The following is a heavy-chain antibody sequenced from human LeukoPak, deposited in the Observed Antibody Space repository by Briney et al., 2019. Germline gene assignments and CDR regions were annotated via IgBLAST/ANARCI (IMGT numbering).Heavy chain of an antibody. J-gene: IGHJ4*02. CDR2: IRSKAYGETT. V-gene: IGHV3-49*04. CDR1: GFTFGDYA. D-gene: IGHD3-16*01. Sequence: GGSLRLSCTAFGFTFGDYAMSWVRQAPGKGLGWVGFIRSKAYGETTEYAASVKGRFTISRDDSKSIAYLQMNSLKTEDTAVYYCTRVGDYVWGSIDYWGQGTLVTVSS. CDR3: TRVGDYVWGSIDY.